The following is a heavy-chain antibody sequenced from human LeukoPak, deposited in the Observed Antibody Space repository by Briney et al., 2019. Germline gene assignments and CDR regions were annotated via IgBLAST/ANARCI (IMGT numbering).Heavy chain of an antibody. V-gene: IGHV4-39*07. CDR1: GGSISSSSYY. CDR3: ARDPNIVSTVTLRAFDI. D-gene: IGHD5/OR15-5a*01. J-gene: IGHJ3*02. CDR2: IYYSGST. Sequence: SETLSLTCTVSGGSISSSSYYWGWIRQPPGKGLEWIGSIYYSGSTYYNPSLKSRVTISVDTSKNQFSLKLSSVNAADTAVYYCARDPNIVSTVTLRAFDIWGQGTMVSVSS.